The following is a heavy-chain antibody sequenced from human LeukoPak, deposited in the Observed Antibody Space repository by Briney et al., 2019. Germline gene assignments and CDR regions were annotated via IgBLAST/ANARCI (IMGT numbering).Heavy chain of an antibody. CDR1: GFIFSSYG. J-gene: IGHJ6*02. CDR3: ARVLVGATGGMDV. Sequence: GRSLRLSCAASGFIFSSYGMHWVRQAPGKGLEWVAVIWYDGSNKYYADSVKGRFTISRDNSKNTLYLQMNSLRAEDTAVYYCARVLVGATGGMDVWGQGTTVTVSS. CDR2: IWYDGSNK. V-gene: IGHV3-33*01. D-gene: IGHD1-26*01.